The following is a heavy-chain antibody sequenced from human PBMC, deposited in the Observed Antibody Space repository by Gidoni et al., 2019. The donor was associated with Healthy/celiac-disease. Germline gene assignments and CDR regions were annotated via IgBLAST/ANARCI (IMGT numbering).Heavy chain of an antibody. J-gene: IGHJ6*02. CDR2: ISYDGSNK. V-gene: IGHV3-30*18. Sequence: QVQLVESGGVVVQPGRSLRLSCAASGFTFSSYGMHWVRQAPGKGLEWVAVISYDGSNKYYADSVKGRFTISRDNSKNTLYLQMNSLRAEDTAVYYCAKDKGGSIFGVVIHKDYYYYGMDVWGQGTTVTVSS. CDR3: AKDKGGSIFGVVIHKDYYYYGMDV. CDR1: GFTFSSYG. D-gene: IGHD3-3*02.